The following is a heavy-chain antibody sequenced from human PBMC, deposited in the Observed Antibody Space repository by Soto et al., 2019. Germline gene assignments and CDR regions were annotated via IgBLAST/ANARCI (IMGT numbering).Heavy chain of an antibody. CDR1: GGSISSYY. V-gene: IGHV4-59*01. CDR2: IYYSGST. CDR3: ARDIFGYFDF. Sequence: SETLSLTCTVSGGSISSYYWSWIRQPPGKGLEWIGYIYYSGSTNYNPSLKSRVTISVDTSKNQFSLKLSSVTAADTAVYYCARDIFGYFDFWGQGTLVTVSS. D-gene: IGHD3-3*01. J-gene: IGHJ4*02.